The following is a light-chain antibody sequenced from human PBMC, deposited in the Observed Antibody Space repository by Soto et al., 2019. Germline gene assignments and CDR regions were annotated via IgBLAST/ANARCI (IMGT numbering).Light chain of an antibody. CDR1: QRVSAF. V-gene: IGKV1-39*01. J-gene: IGKJ1*01. CDR3: QQSYYNPT. Sequence: DIQMTQSPSSLSASVGDRVTITCRASQRVSAFLNWYQQKPGEAPKLLIFDVSVLESGVPSRFSASGSETDFTLSITSLQPEDFATYYCQQSYYNPTFGQGTKVDIK. CDR2: DVS.